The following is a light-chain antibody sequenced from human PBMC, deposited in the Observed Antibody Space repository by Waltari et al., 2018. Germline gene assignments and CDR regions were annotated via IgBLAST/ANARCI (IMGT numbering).Light chain of an antibody. Sequence: QSAPTQPRSVSGSPGQSVTISCTGTSRAVGVYNYFSWYQPHPGKAPKVMIYDVSKRPSGVPDRFSGSKSGNTASLTISGLQAEDEADYYCCSYAGSYTWVFGGGTKLTVL. V-gene: IGLV2-11*02. CDR1: SRAVGVYNY. J-gene: IGLJ3*02. CDR2: DVS. CDR3: CSYAGSYTWV.